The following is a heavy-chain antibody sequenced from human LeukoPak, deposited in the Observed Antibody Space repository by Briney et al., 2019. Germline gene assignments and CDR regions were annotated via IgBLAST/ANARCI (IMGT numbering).Heavy chain of an antibody. CDR3: ARDQGYCSSTSCLYSSSSSKVAFDI. V-gene: IGHV1-69*01. CDR2: IIPIFGTA. CDR1: GGTFSSYA. Sequence: SVKVSCKASGGTFSSYAISWVRQAPGQGLEWMGGIIPIFGTANYAQKFRGRVTITADESTSTAYMELSSLRSEDTAVYYCARDQGYCSSTSCLYSSSSSKVAFDIWGQGTMVTVSS. D-gene: IGHD2-2*01. J-gene: IGHJ3*02.